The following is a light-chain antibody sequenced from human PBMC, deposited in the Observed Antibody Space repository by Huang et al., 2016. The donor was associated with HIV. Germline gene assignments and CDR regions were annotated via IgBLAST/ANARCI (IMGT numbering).Light chain of an antibody. CDR2: GAS. J-gene: IGKJ4*01. CDR3: LQHNSYPLT. Sequence: DIQMTQSPSAMSASVGDRVTITCRASQGIGNHLAWFQQKPGKVPKRLIYGASSLQSGVPSRFGGSGSGTEFTLTISSLQPEDFATYYCLQHNSYPLTFGGGTKVEIK. CDR1: QGIGNH. V-gene: IGKV1-17*03.